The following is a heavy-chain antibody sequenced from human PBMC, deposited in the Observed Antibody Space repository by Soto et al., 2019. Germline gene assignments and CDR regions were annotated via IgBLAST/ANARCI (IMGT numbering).Heavy chain of an antibody. Sequence: QVQLQESGPGLVKPSQTLSLTCTVSGGSISSGGYYWSWIRQHPGKGLEWIGYIYYSGSTYYNPCLKSRVTVAVDTSKHQFSLQLSSVTAADTAVYYCARVRDYGDHPRDSWFDPWGQGTLVTVSS. CDR1: GGSISSGGYY. V-gene: IGHV4-31*03. CDR3: ARVRDYGDHPRDSWFDP. D-gene: IGHD4-17*01. CDR2: IYYSGST. J-gene: IGHJ5*02.